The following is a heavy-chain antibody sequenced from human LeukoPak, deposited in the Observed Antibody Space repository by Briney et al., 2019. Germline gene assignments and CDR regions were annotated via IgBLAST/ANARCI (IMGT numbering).Heavy chain of an antibody. D-gene: IGHD6-25*01. J-gene: IGHJ4*02. CDR2: IAYSGST. Sequence: SETLSLTCAVYGGSFSGYYWSWIRQPPGRGLEWIGYIAYSGSTNSNPSIKSRVTISVDTSKNQFCLRVSSVTAADTAVYYCARAGGVKTAALDLDYWGQGTLVTVSS. V-gene: IGHV4-59*01. CDR1: GGSFSGYY. CDR3: ARAGGVKTAALDLDY.